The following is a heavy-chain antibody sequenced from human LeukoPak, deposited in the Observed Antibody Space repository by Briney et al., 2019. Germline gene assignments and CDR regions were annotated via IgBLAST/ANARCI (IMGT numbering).Heavy chain of an antibody. J-gene: IGHJ6*02. Sequence: GSLILSCAASGFTFNNAWMNWVRQAPGKGLEWVGRIKSKTDGGTTDYAAPVKGRFTISRDDSKNTVYLQMNSLKTEDTAVYYCTTWGYDFWRSRNYLDVWGQGTTVTVSS. CDR1: GFTFNNAW. CDR2: IKSKTDGGTT. D-gene: IGHD3-3*01. CDR3: TTWGYDFWRSRNYLDV. V-gene: IGHV3-15*07.